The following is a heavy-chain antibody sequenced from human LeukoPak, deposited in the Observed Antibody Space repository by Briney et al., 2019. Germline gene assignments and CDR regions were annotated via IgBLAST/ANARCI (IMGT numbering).Heavy chain of an antibody. CDR2: INSDGSIT. V-gene: IGHV3-74*01. D-gene: IGHD1-1*01. CDR3: ARDYNWNPPDY. J-gene: IGHJ4*02. CDR1: GFTFSSHW. Sequence: PGESLRLSCAASGFTFSSHWMHWVRQAPGKGLVWVSRINSDGSITTYADSAQGRFTISRDNAKNTLYLQMNSLRVEDTAVYYCARDYNWNPPDYWGQGTLVTVSS.